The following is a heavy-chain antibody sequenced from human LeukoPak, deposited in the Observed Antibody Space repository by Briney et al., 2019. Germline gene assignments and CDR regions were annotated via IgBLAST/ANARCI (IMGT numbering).Heavy chain of an antibody. CDR3: ARDQSGEWELLSGWWFDP. D-gene: IGHD1-26*01. Sequence: GGSLRLSCAASGFTFSSYEMNWVRQAPGKGLEWVSYISSSGSTIYYADSVKGRFTISRDNAKNSLYLQMNSLRAEDTAVYYCARDQSGEWELLSGWWFDPWGQGTLVTVSS. CDR1: GFTFSSYE. CDR2: ISSSGSTI. V-gene: IGHV3-48*03. J-gene: IGHJ5*02.